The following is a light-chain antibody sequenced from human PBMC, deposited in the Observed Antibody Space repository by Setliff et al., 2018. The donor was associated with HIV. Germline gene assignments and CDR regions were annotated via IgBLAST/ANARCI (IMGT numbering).Light chain of an antibody. J-gene: IGLJ1*01. CDR1: SSDVGGYNY. Sequence: QSVLTQPRSVSGPPGQSVTISCTGTSSDVGGYNYVSWYQHHPGKAPKLMIYDVSKRPSGVPDHFSGSKSGNTASLTISGLQAEDEADYYCCSYAGSYTFVFGTGTKVTVL. V-gene: IGLV2-11*01. CDR2: DVS. CDR3: CSYAGSYTFV.